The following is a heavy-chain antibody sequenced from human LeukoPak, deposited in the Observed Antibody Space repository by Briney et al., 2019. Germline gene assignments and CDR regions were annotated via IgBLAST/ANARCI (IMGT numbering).Heavy chain of an antibody. CDR1: GFTFSSYW. CDR2: IKQDGSEK. Sequence: GGSLRLSCAASGFTFSSYWMSWVRQAPGKGLEWVANIKQDGSEKYYVDSVKGRFTISRDNAKNSLYLQMNSLRAEDTAVYYCARDLGVVPAWGWFDPWGQGTLVTVSS. J-gene: IGHJ5*02. V-gene: IGHV3-7*03. D-gene: IGHD2-2*01. CDR3: ARDLGVVPAWGWFDP.